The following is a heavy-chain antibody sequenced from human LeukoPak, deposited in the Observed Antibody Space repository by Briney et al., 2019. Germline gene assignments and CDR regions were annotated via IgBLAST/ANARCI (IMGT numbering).Heavy chain of an antibody. J-gene: IGHJ1*01. V-gene: IGHV1-3*01. CDR3: ARAYSSSWYGSTSGAEYFQH. D-gene: IGHD6-13*01. CDR2: INAGNGNT. CDR1: GYTFTSYA. Sequence: ASVKVSCKASGYTFTSYAMHWVRQAPGQRLEWVGWINAGNGNTKYSQKFQGRVTITRDTSASTAYMELSSLRSEDTAVYYCARAYSSSWYGSTSGAEYFQHWGQGTLVTVSS.